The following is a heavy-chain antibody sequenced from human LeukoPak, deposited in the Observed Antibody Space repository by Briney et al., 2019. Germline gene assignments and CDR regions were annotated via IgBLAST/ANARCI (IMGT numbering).Heavy chain of an antibody. CDR2: ISTSSSYI. V-gene: IGHV3-21*01. Sequence: GGSLRLSCAASRFTFSTYSMNWVRQAPGKGLEWVSFISTSSSYIYYADSVKGRFTISRDNARNSVYLQMNSLRAEDTAVYYCARPDDYGDYFDYWGQGTLVTVSS. D-gene: IGHD4-17*01. CDR3: ARPDDYGDYFDY. J-gene: IGHJ4*02. CDR1: RFTFSTYS.